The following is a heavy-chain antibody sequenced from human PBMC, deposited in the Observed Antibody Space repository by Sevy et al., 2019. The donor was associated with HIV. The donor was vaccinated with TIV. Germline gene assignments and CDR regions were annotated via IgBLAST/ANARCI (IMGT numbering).Heavy chain of an antibody. Sequence: ASVKVSCKASGYTFTAYYIHWVRQAPGQGLEYLGWINPNSGPNSGGTKYAQNFQGRVTMTSDTSITTAYMELSRLRSDDTAVYYCARGIQLWSTYDGFNCWGQWTMVTVSS. J-gene: IGHJ3*01. CDR1: GYTFTAYY. CDR2: INPNSGPNSGGT. CDR3: ARGIQLWSTYDGFNC. V-gene: IGHV1-2*02. D-gene: IGHD5-18*01.